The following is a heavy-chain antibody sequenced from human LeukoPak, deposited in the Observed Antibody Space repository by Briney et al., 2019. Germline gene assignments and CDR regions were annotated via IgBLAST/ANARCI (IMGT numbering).Heavy chain of an antibody. D-gene: IGHD1-26*01. Sequence: GGSLRLSCAASGFTFSSYAMSWVRQAPGKGLEWVSAISGSGGSTYYADSVKGRFTISRDNSKNTLYLQMNSLRAEDTAVYYCTRYRTLYSGSYPNRRYWGQGTLVTVSS. CDR1: GFTFSSYA. CDR3: TRYRTLYSGSYPNRRY. J-gene: IGHJ4*02. CDR2: ISGSGGST. V-gene: IGHV3-23*01.